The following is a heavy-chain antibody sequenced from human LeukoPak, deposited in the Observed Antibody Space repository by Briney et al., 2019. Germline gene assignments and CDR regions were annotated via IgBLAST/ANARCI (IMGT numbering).Heavy chain of an antibody. J-gene: IGHJ4*02. CDR2: ITGSSSTI. Sequence: GGSLRLSCAASGFTFSTYTMNWVRQAPGKGLEWVSFITGSSSTIYYADSVKGRFTISRDNSKNTLYLQMNSLRAEDTAVYYCARGTYYYDSSGYYWGQGTLVTVSS. CDR3: ARGTYYYDSSGYY. CDR1: GFTFSTYT. D-gene: IGHD3-22*01. V-gene: IGHV3-48*01.